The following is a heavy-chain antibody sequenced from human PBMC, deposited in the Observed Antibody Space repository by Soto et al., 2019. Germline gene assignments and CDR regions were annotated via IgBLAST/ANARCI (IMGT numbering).Heavy chain of an antibody. CDR3: ARALAAAALYYYYGMDV. CDR1: GGTFSSYA. J-gene: IGHJ6*02. D-gene: IGHD6-13*01. Sequence: ASLKVSCKASGGTFSSYAISWVRQAPGQGLEWMGGIIPIFGTANYAQKFQGRVTITADKSTSTAYMELSSLRSEDTAVYYCARALAAAALYYYYGMDVWGQGTTVTVSS. CDR2: IIPIFGTA. V-gene: IGHV1-69*06.